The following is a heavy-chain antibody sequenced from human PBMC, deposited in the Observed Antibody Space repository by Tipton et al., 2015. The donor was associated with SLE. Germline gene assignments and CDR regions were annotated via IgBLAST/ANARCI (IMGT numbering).Heavy chain of an antibody. D-gene: IGHD5-18*01. V-gene: IGHV4-59*11. CDR1: GDSINSHY. Sequence: TLSLTCTVSGDSINSHYWSWIRQPPGKGLEWIGYIYYSGSTNYNPSLKSRVTISVDTSKNQFSLKLSSVTAADTAVYYCARGYRPLDYWGQGTLVTVSS. CDR3: ARGYRPLDY. CDR2: IYYSGST. J-gene: IGHJ4*02.